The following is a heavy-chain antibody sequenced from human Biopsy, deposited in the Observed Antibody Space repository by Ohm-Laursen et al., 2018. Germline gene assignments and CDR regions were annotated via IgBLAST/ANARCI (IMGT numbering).Heavy chain of an antibody. Sequence: GASVKVSCKTSGYSFSTYGISWARQAPGQGFEWMGWVSGYNGNTYYAQNFEGRVTMTADTSTSTAYMELRSLGSDDTAMYYCARGYDYSGHSGYLRGTDPWGQGTLVTVSS. CDR1: GYSFSTYG. CDR2: VSGYNGNT. V-gene: IGHV1-18*01. D-gene: IGHD5-12*01. J-gene: IGHJ5*02. CDR3: ARGYDYSGHSGYLRGTDP.